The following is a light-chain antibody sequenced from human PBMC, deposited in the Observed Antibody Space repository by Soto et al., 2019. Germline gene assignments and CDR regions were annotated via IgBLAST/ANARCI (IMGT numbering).Light chain of an antibody. CDR3: QQYNNWPRS. V-gene: IGKV3-15*01. CDR1: QSVSSN. Sequence: EIVMTQSPATLSVSPGERATLSCGASQSVSSNLAWYQQKPGQAPRLLIYGASTRATGIPARFSGSGSGTEFTLTISSLQSEDFAVYYCQQYNNWPRSLGQGTKLEIK. J-gene: IGKJ2*01. CDR2: GAS.